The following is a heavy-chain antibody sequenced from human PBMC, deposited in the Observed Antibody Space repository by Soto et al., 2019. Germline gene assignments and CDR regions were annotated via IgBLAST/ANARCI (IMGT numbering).Heavy chain of an antibody. Sequence: SETLSLTGTVSGGCVGSGSYYWSWIRQPPGKGLEWIGYIYYSGTTNSNPHLQSRVTISVDTSKHQFSLKRSSVTAADKDVYHCARGDRWLHQYYFDYCGQGTLVTVSS. D-gene: IGHD5-12*01. V-gene: IGHV4-61*01. CDR3: ARGDRWLHQYYFDY. J-gene: IGHJ4*02. CDR1: GGCVGSGSYY. CDR2: IYYSGTT.